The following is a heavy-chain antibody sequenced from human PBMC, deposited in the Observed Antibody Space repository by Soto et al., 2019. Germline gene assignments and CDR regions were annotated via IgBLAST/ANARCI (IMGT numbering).Heavy chain of an antibody. CDR3: ARDYEYVWGLPGGMDV. V-gene: IGHV1-2*04. CDR1: GYTFTGYY. J-gene: IGHJ6*02. CDR2: INPNSGGT. Sequence: GASVKVSCKASGYTFTGYYMHWVRQAPGQGLEWMGWINPNSGGTNYAQKFQGWVTMTRDTSISTAYMELSRLRSDDTDVYYCARDYEYVWGLPGGMDVWGQGTTVTVSS. D-gene: IGHD3-16*01.